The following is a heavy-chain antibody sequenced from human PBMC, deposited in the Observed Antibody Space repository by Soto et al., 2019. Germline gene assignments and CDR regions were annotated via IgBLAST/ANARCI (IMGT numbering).Heavy chain of an antibody. J-gene: IGHJ4*02. V-gene: IGHV1-3*01. D-gene: IGHD6-19*01. CDR2: INAGNGNT. CDR3: AGDGVAVAATITFDY. CDR1: GYTFTSYA. Sequence: QVQLVQSGAEVKKPGASVKVSCKASGYTFTSYAMHWVRQAPGQRPEWMGWINAGNGNTKYSQKFQARVTITSDTAASTAYMELSSLRSEDTAVYYCAGDGVAVAATITFDYWGQATLVTVSS.